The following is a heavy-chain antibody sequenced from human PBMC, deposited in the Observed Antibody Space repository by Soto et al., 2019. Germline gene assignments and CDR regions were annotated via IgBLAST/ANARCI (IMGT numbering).Heavy chain of an antibody. Sequence: GESLKISCKGSGYSFTSYWIGWVRQMPGKGLEWMGIIYPGDSDTRYSPSFQGQVTISADKSISTAYLQWSSLKASDTAMYYCARGYYGSAYYYYYGMDVWGQGTTVTVS. J-gene: IGHJ6*02. D-gene: IGHD3-10*01. CDR1: GYSFTSYW. CDR3: ARGYYGSAYYYYYGMDV. CDR2: IYPGDSDT. V-gene: IGHV5-51*01.